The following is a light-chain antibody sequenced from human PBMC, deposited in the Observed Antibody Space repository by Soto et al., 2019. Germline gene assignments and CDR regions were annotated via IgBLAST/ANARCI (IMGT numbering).Light chain of an antibody. V-gene: IGKV3-15*01. CDR2: FAS. CDR3: QQFKDWPPLT. J-gene: IGKJ4*01. CDR1: RSVSSN. Sequence: EIVLTQSPATLSVSPGESATLSCRASRSVSSNLAWYQQKPGQSPWLLIYFASTRATGVPARFSGSGSGTEFTLTISSLQSEDFAVYYCQQFKDWPPLTFGGGTKVEIK.